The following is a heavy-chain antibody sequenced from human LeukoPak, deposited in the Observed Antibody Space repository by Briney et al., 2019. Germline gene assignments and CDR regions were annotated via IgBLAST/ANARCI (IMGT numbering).Heavy chain of an antibody. CDR3: ARVGGGPYYDILTGFDY. V-gene: IGHV4-61*01. CDR1: GGSVSSGSYY. J-gene: IGHJ4*02. CDR2: TYYSGST. D-gene: IGHD3-9*01. Sequence: SETLSLTCTVSGGSVSSGSYYWSWIRQPPGKGLEWIGYTYYSGSTNYNPSLKSRVTISVDTSKNQFSLKLSSVTAADTAVYYCARVGGGPYYDILTGFDYWGQGTLVTVSS.